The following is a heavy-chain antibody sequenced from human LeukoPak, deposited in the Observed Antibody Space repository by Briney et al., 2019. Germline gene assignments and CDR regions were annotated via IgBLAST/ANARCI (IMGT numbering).Heavy chain of an antibody. CDR3: ARGRLLWFGELGFDY. Sequence: SETLSLTCAVYGGSFSGYYWSWIRQPPGKGLEWIGEINHSGSTNHNPSLKSRVTISVDTSKNQFSLKLSSVTAADTAVYYCARGRLLWFGELGFDYWGQGTLVTVSS. CDR1: GGSFSGYY. J-gene: IGHJ4*02. D-gene: IGHD3-10*01. CDR2: INHSGST. V-gene: IGHV4-34*01.